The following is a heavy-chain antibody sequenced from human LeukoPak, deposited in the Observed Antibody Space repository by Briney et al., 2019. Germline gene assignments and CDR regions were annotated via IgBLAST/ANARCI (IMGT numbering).Heavy chain of an antibody. CDR3: ARDNPKLELCY. D-gene: IGHD1-7*01. J-gene: IGHJ4*02. Sequence: ASVKVSCKASGYTFTGYYMHWVRQAPGQGLEWMGWINPNSGGTNYAHKFQGRVTMTRDTSISTAYMELSRLRSDDTAVYYCARDNPKLELCYWGQGTLVTVSS. CDR2: INPNSGGT. V-gene: IGHV1-2*02. CDR1: GYTFTGYY.